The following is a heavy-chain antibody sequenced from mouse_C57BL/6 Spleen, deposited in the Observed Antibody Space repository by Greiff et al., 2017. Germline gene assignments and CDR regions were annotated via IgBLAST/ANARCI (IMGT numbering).Heavy chain of an antibody. CDR3: ARGALRGYYAMAY. D-gene: IGHD3-3*01. Sequence: LEESDAELVKPGASVKISCKVSGYTFTDYTIHWMKQRPEQGLEWIGYIYPRDGSTKYNEKFKGKATLTADKSSSTAYMQLNSLTSEDSAVYFCARGALRGYYAMAYWGQGTSVTVSA. CDR2: IYPRDGST. CDR1: GYTFTDYT. J-gene: IGHJ4*01. V-gene: IGHV1-78*01.